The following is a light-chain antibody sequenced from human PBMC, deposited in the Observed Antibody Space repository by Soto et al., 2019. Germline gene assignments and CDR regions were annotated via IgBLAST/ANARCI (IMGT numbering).Light chain of an antibody. CDR1: QSVSSY. CDR2: DAS. Sequence: EIVLTQSPATLSLSPGERATLSCRASQSVSSYLAWYQQKPGQAPRLLIYDASNRATSIPATFSGSGSGTDFSLTISSLEPEDFAVYYCQERSNWPPTFGGGTKVEIK. CDR3: QERSNWPPT. V-gene: IGKV3-11*01. J-gene: IGKJ4*01.